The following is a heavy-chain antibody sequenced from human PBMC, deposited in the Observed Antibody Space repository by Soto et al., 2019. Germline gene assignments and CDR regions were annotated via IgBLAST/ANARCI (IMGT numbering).Heavy chain of an antibody. J-gene: IGHJ6*02. CDR2: IYYSGST. CDR3: ARHMSSGWHAYYYYGMDV. V-gene: IGHV4-39*01. D-gene: IGHD6-19*01. Sequence: SETLSLTCTVSGGSISSSSYYWGWIRQPPGKGLEWIGSIYYSGSTYYNPSLKSRVTISVDTSKNQFSLKLSSVTAADTAVYYCARHMSSGWHAYYYYGMDVWGQGTTVTVSS. CDR1: GGSISSSSYY.